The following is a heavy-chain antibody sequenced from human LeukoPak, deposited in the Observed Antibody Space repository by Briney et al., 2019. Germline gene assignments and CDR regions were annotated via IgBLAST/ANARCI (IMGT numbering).Heavy chain of an antibody. CDR1: GYTLTGYY. D-gene: IGHD1-26*01. CDR2: INPNSGGT. CDR3: ARVEWELLPFDY. Sequence: ASVKVSCKASGYTLTGYYMHRVRQAPGQGLEWMGRINPNSGGTNYAQKFQGRVTMTRDTSISTAYMELSRLRSDDTAVYYCARVEWELLPFDYWGQGTLVTVSS. J-gene: IGHJ4*02. V-gene: IGHV1-2*06.